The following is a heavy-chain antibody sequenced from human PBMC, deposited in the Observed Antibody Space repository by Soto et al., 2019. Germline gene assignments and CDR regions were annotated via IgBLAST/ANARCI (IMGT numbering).Heavy chain of an antibody. CDR2: ISAYNGNT. CDR1: GYTFTSYG. Sequence: ASVKVSCKASGYTFTSYGISWVRQAPGQGLEWMGWISAYNGNTNYAQKLQGRVTMTTDTSTSTAYMELRSLRSDDTAVYYCARALSSGWSYWYFDLWGRGTLVTVSS. D-gene: IGHD6-19*01. CDR3: ARALSSGWSYWYFDL. J-gene: IGHJ2*01. V-gene: IGHV1-18*01.